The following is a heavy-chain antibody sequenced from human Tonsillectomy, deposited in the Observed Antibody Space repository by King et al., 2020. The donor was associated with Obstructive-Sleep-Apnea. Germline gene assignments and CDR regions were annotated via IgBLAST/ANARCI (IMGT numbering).Heavy chain of an antibody. D-gene: IGHD6-13*01. CDR1: GGTFSSYA. CDR3: ARDDSSSWDMNCRFDP. CDR2: IIPILGIA. V-gene: IGHV1-69*09. Sequence: QLVQSGAEVKKPGSSVKVSCKASGGTFSSYAISWVRQAPGQGLEWMGGIIPILGIANYAQKFQGRVTITADKSTSTAYMELSSLRSEDTAVYYCARDDSSSWDMNCRFDPWGQGTLVTVSS. J-gene: IGHJ5*02.